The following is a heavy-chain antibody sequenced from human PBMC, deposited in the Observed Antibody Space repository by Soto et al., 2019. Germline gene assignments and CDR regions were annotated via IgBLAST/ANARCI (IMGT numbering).Heavy chain of an antibody. CDR3: ARGRYWDY. J-gene: IGHJ4*02. CDR2: ISAHNGNT. D-gene: IGHD2-8*02. CDR1: GYTFTSYG. V-gene: IGHV1-18*01. Sequence: QVHLVQSGAEVKKPGASVKVSCKASGYTFTSYGIPWVRQAPGQGLEWMGCISAHNGNTDYAQKLQGRVIVTRDTSTSTAYMELRSLISDDTAVYYCARGRYWDYWGQGALVTFSS.